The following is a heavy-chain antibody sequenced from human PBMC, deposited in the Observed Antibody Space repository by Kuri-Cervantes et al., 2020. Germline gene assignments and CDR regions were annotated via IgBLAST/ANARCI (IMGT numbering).Heavy chain of an antibody. Sequence: SVKVSCKASGGTFSSYAISWVRQAPGQGLEWMGGIIPIFGTANYAQKFQGRVTMTTDTSTSTAYMELRSLRSDDTAVYYCAREFIAVAGTLPPDYWGQGTLVTVSS. CDR2: IIPIFGTA. CDR3: AREFIAVAGTLPPDY. J-gene: IGHJ4*02. V-gene: IGHV1-69*05. CDR1: GGTFSSYA. D-gene: IGHD6-19*01.